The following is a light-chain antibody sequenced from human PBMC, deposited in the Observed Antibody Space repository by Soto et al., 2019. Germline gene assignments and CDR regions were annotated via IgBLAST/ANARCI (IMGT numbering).Light chain of an antibody. V-gene: IGKV1-5*03. CDR1: QSINSW. Sequence: DIQMTQSPSTLSASVGDRVTITCRASQSINSWLAWYQQKPGKAPKLLIYKASSLESGVPARFSRSGSRTEFTLSISSLRPDDFATYDCQHYDTYSTFGQGTKVEIK. CDR2: KAS. CDR3: QHYDTYST. J-gene: IGKJ1*01.